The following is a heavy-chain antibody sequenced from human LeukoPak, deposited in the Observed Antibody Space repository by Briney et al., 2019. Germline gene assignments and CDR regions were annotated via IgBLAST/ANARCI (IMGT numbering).Heavy chain of an antibody. D-gene: IGHD5-12*01. CDR1: GFTFDDYA. CDR3: ARWNGYADY. V-gene: IGHV3-9*01. J-gene: IGHJ4*02. Sequence: GGSLRLSCAASGFTFDDYAMHWVRQAPGKGLEWVSGISWNSGRIGYADSVKGRFTISRDNAKNTLYLQMNSLRVEDAAVYYCARWNGYADYWGQGTLVTVSS. CDR2: ISWNSGRI.